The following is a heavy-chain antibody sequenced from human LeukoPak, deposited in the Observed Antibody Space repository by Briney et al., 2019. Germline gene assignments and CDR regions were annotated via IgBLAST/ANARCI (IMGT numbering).Heavy chain of an antibody. D-gene: IGHD2-15*01. CDR2: ITDSGGTT. CDR1: GFTFSSYA. Sequence: PGGSLRLSCAASGFTFSSYAMSWVRQAPGKGLEWVSAITDSGGTTYYADSVKGRFTISRDNSKNTLYLQMNSLRAEDTAVYYCAKYCSGGNCYSGFDYWGQGTLVTVSS. J-gene: IGHJ4*02. CDR3: AKYCSGGNCYSGFDY. V-gene: IGHV3-23*01.